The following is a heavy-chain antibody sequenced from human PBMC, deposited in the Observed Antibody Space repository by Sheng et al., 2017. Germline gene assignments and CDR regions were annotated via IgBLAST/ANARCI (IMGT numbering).Heavy chain of an antibody. CDR2: IWYDGSNK. CDR3: ARDPQLRYFDCLTYGMDV. CDR1: GFTFSSYG. Sequence: QVQLVESGGGVVQPGRSLRLSCAASGFTFSSYGMHWVRQAPGKGLEWVAVIWYDGSNKYYADSVKGRFTISRDNSKNTLYLQMNSLRAEDTAVYYCARDPQLRYFDCLTYGMDVWGQGTTVTVSS. V-gene: IGHV3-33*01. J-gene: IGHJ6*02. D-gene: IGHD3-9*01.